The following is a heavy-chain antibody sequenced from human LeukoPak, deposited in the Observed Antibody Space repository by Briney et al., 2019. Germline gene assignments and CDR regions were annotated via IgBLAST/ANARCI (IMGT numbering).Heavy chain of an antibody. V-gene: IGHV4-59*01. CDR3: ASVGVPGSFDY. D-gene: IGHD3-3*01. CDR2: IYYNGGT. Sequence: SETLSLTCTVSVGSIGSYYWSWIRQPPGKGLEWIGYIYYNGGTNYNPSLKSRVTMSLDTSTNQFSLKLSSVTAADTAVYYCASVGVPGSFDYWGHGTLVTVSS. CDR1: VGSIGSYY. J-gene: IGHJ4*01.